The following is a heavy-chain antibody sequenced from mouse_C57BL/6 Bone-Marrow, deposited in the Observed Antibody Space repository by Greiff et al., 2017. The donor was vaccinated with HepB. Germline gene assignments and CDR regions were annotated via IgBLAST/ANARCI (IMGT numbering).Heavy chain of an antibody. Sequence: LVESGAELVRPGASVKLSCTASGFNIKDDYMHWVKQRPEQGLEWIGWIDPENGDTEYASKFQGKATITADTSSNTAYLQLSSLTSEDTAVYYCTTGYGNSFDYWGQGTTLTVSS. V-gene: IGHV14-4*01. CDR2: IDPENGDT. CDR1: GFNIKDDY. J-gene: IGHJ2*01. CDR3: TTGYGNSFDY. D-gene: IGHD2-1*01.